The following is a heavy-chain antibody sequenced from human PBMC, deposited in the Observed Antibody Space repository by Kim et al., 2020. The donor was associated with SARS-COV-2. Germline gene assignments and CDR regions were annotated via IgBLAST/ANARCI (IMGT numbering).Heavy chain of an antibody. Sequence: SETLSLTCTVSGGSISSSSYYWGWIRQPPGKGLEWIGSIYYSGSTYYNPSLKSRVTISVDTSKNQFSLKLSSVTAADTAVYYCARHHPSDDSSGYYSDYWGQGTLVTVSS. V-gene: IGHV4-39*01. J-gene: IGHJ4*02. CDR3: ARHHPSDDSSGYYSDY. CDR2: IYYSGST. CDR1: GGSISSSSYY. D-gene: IGHD3-22*01.